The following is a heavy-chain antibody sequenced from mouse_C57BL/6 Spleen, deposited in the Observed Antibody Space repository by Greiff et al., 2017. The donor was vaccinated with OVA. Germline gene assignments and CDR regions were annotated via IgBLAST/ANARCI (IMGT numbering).Heavy chain of an antibody. D-gene: IGHD2-3*01. CDR3: ARSDGSPYAMDY. J-gene: IGHJ4*01. Sequence: VKLQESGPELVKPGASVKISCKASGYAFSSSWMNWVKQRPGKGLEWIGRIYPGDGDTNYNGKFKGKATLTADKSSSTAYMQLSSLTSEDSAVYFCARSDGSPYAMDYWGQGASVTVSS. V-gene: IGHV1-82*01. CDR1: GYAFSSSW. CDR2: IYPGDGDT.